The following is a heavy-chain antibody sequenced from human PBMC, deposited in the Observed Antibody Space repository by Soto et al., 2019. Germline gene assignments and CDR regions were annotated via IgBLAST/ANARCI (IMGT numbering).Heavy chain of an antibody. J-gene: IGHJ6*02. V-gene: IGHV3-21*01. CDR2: ISSSSSYI. CDR1: GFTFSSYS. CDR3: ARPTNYYYGMGV. Sequence: EVQLVESGGGLVKPGGSLRLSCAASGFTFSSYSMNWVRQAPGKGLEWVSSISSSSSYIYYADSVKGRFTISRDNAKNSLYLQMNSLRAEDTAVYYCARPTNYYYGMGVWGQGTTVTVSS.